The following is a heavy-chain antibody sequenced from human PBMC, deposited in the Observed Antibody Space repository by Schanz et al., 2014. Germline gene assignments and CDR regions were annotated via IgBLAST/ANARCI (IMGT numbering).Heavy chain of an antibody. CDR3: AKEESPPSLVDY. V-gene: IGHV3-23*04. CDR2: ISASGGST. Sequence: EVQLVESGGGLVQPGGSLRLSCTASEFTFSSYAMSWVRQAPGKGLEWVSAISASGGSTYYVDSVKGRFTISRDNSKNTVYLQMNSLRAEDTAVYYCAKEESPPSLVDYWGQGTLVTVSS. CDR1: EFTFSSYA. J-gene: IGHJ4*02.